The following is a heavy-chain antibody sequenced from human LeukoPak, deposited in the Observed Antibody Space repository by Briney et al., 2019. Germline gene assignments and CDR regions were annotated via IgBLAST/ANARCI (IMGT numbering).Heavy chain of an antibody. CDR2: IYYSGST. D-gene: IGHD2-2*01. CDR1: GGSISSYY. CDR3: ARPRYCSSTSCYALDY. J-gene: IGHJ4*02. Sequence: PSETLSLTCTVSGGSISSYYWGWIRQPPGKGLEWIGSIYYSGSTYYNPSLKSRVTISVDTSKNQFSLKLSSVTAADTAVYYCARPRYCSSTSCYALDYWGQGTLVTVSS. V-gene: IGHV4-39*01.